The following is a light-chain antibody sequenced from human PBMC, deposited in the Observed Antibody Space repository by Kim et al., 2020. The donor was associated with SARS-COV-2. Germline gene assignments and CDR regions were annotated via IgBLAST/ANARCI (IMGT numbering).Light chain of an antibody. V-gene: IGLV3-21*04. CDR3: QVWDSSSDHWV. J-gene: IGLJ3*02. Sequence: APGKTARITCGGNKIGSKSVRWYQQKPGQAPVLVIYYDSDRPSGIPERFSGSNSGNTATLTISRVEAGDEADYYCQVWDSSSDHWVFGGGTQLTVL. CDR2: YDS. CDR1: KIGSKS.